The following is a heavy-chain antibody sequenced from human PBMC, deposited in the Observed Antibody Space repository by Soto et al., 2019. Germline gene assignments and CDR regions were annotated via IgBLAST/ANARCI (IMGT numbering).Heavy chain of an antibody. V-gene: IGHV3-30*18. J-gene: IGHJ4*02. CDR2: IAYDGSNK. CDR1: GFTFSSYG. CDR3: AKESARYSSSWHFDY. Sequence: QVQLVESGGGVVQPGRSLRLSCAASGFTFSSYGMHGVRQAPGKGLEWVAVIAYDGSNKYYADSVKGRFTISRDNSKNTLYLQMNSLRAEDTAVYYCAKESARYSSSWHFDYWGQGTLVTVSS. D-gene: IGHD6-13*01.